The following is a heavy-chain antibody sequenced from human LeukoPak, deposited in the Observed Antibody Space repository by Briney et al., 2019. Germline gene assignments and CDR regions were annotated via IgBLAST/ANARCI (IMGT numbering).Heavy chain of an antibody. CDR3: ARRSMTTVTTSADAYYYYYMDV. J-gene: IGHJ6*03. V-gene: IGHV3-7*01. Sequence: GGSLRLSCAASGFTFSSYWMSWVRQAPGKGLEWVANIKQDGSEKYYVDSVKGRFTISRDNAKNSLYLQMNSLRAEDTAVYYCARRSMTTVTTSADAYYYYYMDVWGKGTTVAISS. CDR1: GFTFSSYW. D-gene: IGHD4-17*01. CDR2: IKQDGSEK.